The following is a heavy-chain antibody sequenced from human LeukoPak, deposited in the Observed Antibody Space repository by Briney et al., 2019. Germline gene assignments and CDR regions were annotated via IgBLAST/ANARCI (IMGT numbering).Heavy chain of an antibody. CDR3: ARRVRGGYSYGDYYYGMDV. V-gene: IGHV1-69*01. J-gene: IGHJ6*04. Sequence: SVKVSCKASGGTFSSYAISWVRQAPGQGLGWMGGIIPIFGTANYAQKFQGRVTITAGESTSTAYMELSSLRSEDTAVYYCARRVRGGYSYGDYYYGMDVWGKGTTVTVSS. D-gene: IGHD5-18*01. CDR1: GGTFSSYA. CDR2: IIPIFGTA.